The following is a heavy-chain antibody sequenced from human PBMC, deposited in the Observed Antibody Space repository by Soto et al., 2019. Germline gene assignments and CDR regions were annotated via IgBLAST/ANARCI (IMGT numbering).Heavy chain of an antibody. CDR2: ISYDGSNK. CDR3: ARDLGYSSSPYYYYGMDV. D-gene: IGHD6-13*01. Sequence: HPGGSLRLSCAASGFTFSSYAMHWVRQAPGKGLEWVAVISYDGSNKYYADSVKGRFTISRDNSKNTLYLQMNSLRAEDTAVYYCARDLGYSSSPYYYYGMDVWGQGTTVTVSS. CDR1: GFTFSSYA. J-gene: IGHJ6*02. V-gene: IGHV3-30-3*01.